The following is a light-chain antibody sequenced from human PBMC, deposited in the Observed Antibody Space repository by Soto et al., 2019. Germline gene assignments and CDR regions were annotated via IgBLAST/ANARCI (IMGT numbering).Light chain of an antibody. Sequence: EIVLTQSPATLSLSPGESATLSCTTNQSVDIYFAWYQQKRGLAPRLLIYDASNRAIGIPARFSGRGSETDFSLTISSLEPEDFAIYFCQQRGTWPPTFGRGTRLEI. CDR1: QSVDIY. J-gene: IGKJ5*01. CDR2: DAS. CDR3: QQRGTWPPT. V-gene: IGKV3-11*01.